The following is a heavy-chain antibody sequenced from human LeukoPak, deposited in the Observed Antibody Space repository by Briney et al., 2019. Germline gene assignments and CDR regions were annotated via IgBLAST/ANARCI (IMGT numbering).Heavy chain of an antibody. CDR3: ARSAVAGEHYFDY. Sequence: ASVKVSCKASGGTFSSYAISWVRQAPGQGLEWMGWISAYNGNTNYAQKLQGRVTMTTDTSTSTAYMELRSLRSDDTAVYYCARSAVAGEHYFDYWGQGTLVTVSS. D-gene: IGHD6-19*01. J-gene: IGHJ4*02. CDR1: GGTFSSYA. CDR2: ISAYNGNT. V-gene: IGHV1-18*01.